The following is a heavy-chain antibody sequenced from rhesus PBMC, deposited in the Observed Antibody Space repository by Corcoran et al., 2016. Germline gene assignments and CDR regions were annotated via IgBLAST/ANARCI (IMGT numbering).Heavy chain of an antibody. Sequence: EVQLVESGGGLAKPGGSLRLSCAASGFSFSDYYMYWVRQAPGKGLEWVSGIIYTWCDTSYAYSEKCRFNISRENDKNTLYLQMDILRSEDTSVYYCARDYGEGGLDSCGQGVVVTVSS. CDR3: ARDYGEGGLDS. CDR2: IIYTWCDT. D-gene: IGHD3-22*01. CDR1: GFSFSDYY. V-gene: IGHV3S18*01. J-gene: IGHJ6*01.